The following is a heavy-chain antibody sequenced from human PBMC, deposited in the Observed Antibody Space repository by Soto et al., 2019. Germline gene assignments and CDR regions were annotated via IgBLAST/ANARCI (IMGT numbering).Heavy chain of an antibody. CDR2: INHSGST. CDR1: GGSFSGYY. V-gene: IGHV4-34*01. J-gene: IGHJ4*02. CDR3: ARDKITGLFDY. D-gene: IGHD2-8*02. Sequence: SDTLSLTCAVYGGSFSGYYWSWIRQPPGKGLEWIGEINHSGSTNYNPSLKSRVTISVDTSKNQFSLKLTSVTAADTAVYYCARDKITGLFDYWGQGTLVTVS.